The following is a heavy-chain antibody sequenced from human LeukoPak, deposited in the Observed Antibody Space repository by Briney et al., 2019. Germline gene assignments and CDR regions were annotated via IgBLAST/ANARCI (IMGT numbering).Heavy chain of an antibody. CDR1: GGTFSSYG. V-gene: IGHV1-69*05. D-gene: IGHD1-26*01. J-gene: IGHJ4*02. Sequence: GASVKVSCKASGGTFSSYGISWVRQAPGQGLEWMGRIIPIFGTANYAQKFQGRVTITTDESTSTAYMELSSLRSEDTAVYYCAREWELHLFDYWGQGTLVTVSS. CDR2: IIPIFGTA. CDR3: AREWELHLFDY.